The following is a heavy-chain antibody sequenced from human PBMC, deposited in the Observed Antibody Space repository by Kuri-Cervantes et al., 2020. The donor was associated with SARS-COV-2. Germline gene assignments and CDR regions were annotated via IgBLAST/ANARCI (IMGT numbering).Heavy chain of an antibody. CDR2: INPNSGGT. D-gene: IGHD2-15*01. Sequence: ASLKVSCKASGYTFTGYYMHWVRQAPGQGIEWMGWINPNSGGTNYAQKFQGRVTMTRDTSISTAYMELSRLRSDDTAVYYCARDSKTGYCSGGSCHPNNYWGQGTLVTVSS. CDR3: ARDSKTGYCSGGSCHPNNY. J-gene: IGHJ4*02. V-gene: IGHV1-2*02. CDR1: GYTFTGYY.